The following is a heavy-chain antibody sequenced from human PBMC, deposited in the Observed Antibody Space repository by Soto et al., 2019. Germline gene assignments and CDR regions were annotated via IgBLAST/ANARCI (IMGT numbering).Heavy chain of an antibody. CDR1: GYTFTGYY. CDR3: ARDRGIAAAGTGYYYMDV. J-gene: IGHJ6*03. V-gene: IGHV1-2*04. D-gene: IGHD6-13*01. Sequence: VSVKVSCKASGYTFTGYYMHWVRQAPGQGLEWMGWINPNSGGTNYAQKFQGWVTMTRDTSISKAYMELSRLRSDDTAVYYCARDRGIAAAGTGYYYMDVWGKGTTVTVSS. CDR2: INPNSGGT.